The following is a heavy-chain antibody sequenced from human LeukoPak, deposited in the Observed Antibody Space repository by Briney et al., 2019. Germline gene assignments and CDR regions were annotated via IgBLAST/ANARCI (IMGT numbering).Heavy chain of an antibody. CDR2: IDDNGRT. J-gene: IGHJ4*02. Sequence: SETLSLTCSVSGSSMRSYYWSWIRQSPGKGLEWIGYIDDNGRTNDNPSLRSRLTLAVDTSKNQFSLKLTSVTAADTAVYYCARFSDSSGWPAFDYWGQGTLVTVSS. CDR1: GSSMRSYY. CDR3: ARFSDSSGWPAFDY. D-gene: IGHD6-19*01. V-gene: IGHV4-59*12.